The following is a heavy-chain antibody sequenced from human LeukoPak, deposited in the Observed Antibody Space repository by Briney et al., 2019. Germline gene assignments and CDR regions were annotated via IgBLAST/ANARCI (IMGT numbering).Heavy chain of an antibody. CDR2: IKSKIDGGTT. D-gene: IGHD3-22*01. V-gene: IGHV3-15*01. Sequence: GGSLRLSCAASGFTFSSYSMNWVRHAPGKGLEWVGRIKSKIDGGTTDYAAPLKGRVTISRDDSKSTLYLQMNSVKTEDTAFYCTTGGFYFDTSGYSPFDHWGQGTLVTVSS. CDR1: GFTFSSYS. CDR3: TTGGFYFDTSGYSPFDH. J-gene: IGHJ4*02.